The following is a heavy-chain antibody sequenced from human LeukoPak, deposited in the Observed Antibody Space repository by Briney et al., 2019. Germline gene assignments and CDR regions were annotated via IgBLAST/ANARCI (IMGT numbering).Heavy chain of an antibody. CDR3: TRRVSTTRWFDP. CDR2: ITCDGSTT. CDR1: GFTFSSYW. J-gene: IGHJ5*02. V-gene: IGHV3-74*01. D-gene: IGHD2-15*01. Sequence: PGGSLRLSCAASGFTFSSYWMHWVRQAPGKGLVWVSGITCDGSTTNYADSVKGRFTISRDNAENTLYLQMNSLRVEHTAVYYCTRRVSTTRWFDPWGQGTLVTVSS.